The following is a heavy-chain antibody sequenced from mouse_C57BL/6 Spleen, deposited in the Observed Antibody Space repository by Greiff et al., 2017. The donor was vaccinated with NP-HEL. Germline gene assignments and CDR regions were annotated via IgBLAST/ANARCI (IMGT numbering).Heavy chain of an antibody. CDR1: GYSFTGYY. CDR3: ATRRDFDY. V-gene: IGHV1-42*01. Sequence: EVQLQESGPELVKPGASVKISCKASGYSFTGYYMNWVKQSPEKSLEWIGEINPSTGGTTYNQKFKAKATLTVDKSSSTAYMQLKSLTSEDSAVYYCATRRDFDYWGQGTTLTVSS. J-gene: IGHJ2*01. CDR2: INPSTGGT. D-gene: IGHD3-3*01.